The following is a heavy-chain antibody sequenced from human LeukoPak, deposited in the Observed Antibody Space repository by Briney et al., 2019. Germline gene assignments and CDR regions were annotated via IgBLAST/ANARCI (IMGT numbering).Heavy chain of an antibody. D-gene: IGHD2-2*01. V-gene: IGHV3-23*01. CDR1: GFTFSTYA. Sequence: GGSLRLSCEVSGFTFSTYAMNWVRQAPGKGLEWVSLISGSGSAIYYADSVKGRFTTSRDNSKNTVYLQMNSLRAEDTAVYYCAKVGIVVVPAAHNWFDPWGQGTLVTVSS. CDR3: AKVGIVVVPAAHNWFDP. J-gene: IGHJ5*02. CDR2: ISGSGSAI.